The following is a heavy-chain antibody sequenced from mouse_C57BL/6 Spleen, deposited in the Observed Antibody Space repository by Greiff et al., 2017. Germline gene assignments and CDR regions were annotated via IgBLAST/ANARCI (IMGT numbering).Heavy chain of an antibody. D-gene: IGHD2-4*01. CDR3: APYDYDSFAY. V-gene: IGHV3-6*01. Sequence: EVKLQESGPGLVKPSQSLSLTCSVTGYSITSGYYWNWIRQFPGNKLEWMGYISYDGSNNYNPSLKNRISITRDTSKNQFFLKLNSVTTEDTATYYCAPYDYDSFAYWGQGTLVTVSA. CDR1: GYSITSGYY. CDR2: ISYDGSN. J-gene: IGHJ3*01.